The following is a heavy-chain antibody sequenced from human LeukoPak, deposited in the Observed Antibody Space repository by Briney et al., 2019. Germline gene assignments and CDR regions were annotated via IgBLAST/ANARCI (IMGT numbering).Heavy chain of an antibody. CDR1: GDSVSSNSAA. CDR2: TYYRSKWYN. D-gene: IGHD6-6*01. Sequence: SQTLSLTCAISGDSVSSNSAAWNWTRQSPSRGLEWLGRTYYRSKWYNDYAVSVKSRITINPDTSKNQFSLQLNSVTPEDTAVYYCARDHPSYSSSSYGMDVWGQGTTVTVSS. J-gene: IGHJ6*02. CDR3: ARDHPSYSSSSYGMDV. V-gene: IGHV6-1*01.